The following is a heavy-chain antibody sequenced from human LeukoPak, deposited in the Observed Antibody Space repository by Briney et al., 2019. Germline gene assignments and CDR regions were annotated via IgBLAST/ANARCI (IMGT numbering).Heavy chain of an antibody. CDR3: ARDGSLLWFGELFDY. J-gene: IGHJ4*02. V-gene: IGHV4-39*07. D-gene: IGHD3-10*01. CDR2: IYYSGST. Sequence: SETLXLTCTVSGGSISSSSYYWGWIRQPPGKGLEWIGSIYYSGSTHYNPSLKSRVTISVDTSKNQFSLKLSSVTAADTAVFYCARDGSLLWFGELFDYWGQGTLVTVSS. CDR1: GGSISSSSYY.